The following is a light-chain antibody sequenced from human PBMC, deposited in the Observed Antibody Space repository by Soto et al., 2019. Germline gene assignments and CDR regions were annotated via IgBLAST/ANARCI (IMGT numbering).Light chain of an antibody. J-gene: IGKJ2*01. CDR3: QQYGRSPYS. Sequence: EIVLTQSPGTLSLSLGKRITLSCRASQIVISNYLAWYQHRPGQAPMLLIHGVSSRSTGIPDRFTGSGSGRDFNLTISSLESEDSEVYYFQQYGRSPYSFGQGTKLEIK. V-gene: IGKV3-20*01. CDR2: GVS. CDR1: QIVISNY.